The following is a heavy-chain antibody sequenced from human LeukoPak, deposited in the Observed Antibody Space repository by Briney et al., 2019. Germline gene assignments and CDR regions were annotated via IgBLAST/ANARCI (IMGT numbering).Heavy chain of an antibody. J-gene: IGHJ6*02. CDR3: ASSGYDSNYYYYGMDV. D-gene: IGHD5-12*01. CDR2: IYYSGST. V-gene: IGHV4-59*08. CDR1: GGSISNYY. Sequence: SETLSLTCTVSGGSISNYYWSWIRQPPGKGLEWIGYIYYSGSTNYNPSLKSRVTISVDTSKNQFSLKLSSVTAADTAVYYCASSGYDSNYYYYGMDVWGQGTTVTVFS.